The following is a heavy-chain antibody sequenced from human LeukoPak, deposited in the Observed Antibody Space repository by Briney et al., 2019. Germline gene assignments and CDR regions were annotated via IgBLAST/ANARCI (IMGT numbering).Heavy chain of an antibody. CDR3: ARGTIGQYYFDY. Sequence: GRSLRLSCAASGFTFSSYAMHWVRQAPGKGLEWAAVISYNGSNKYYADSVKGRFTISRDNSKNTLYLQMNSLRAEDTAVYYCARGTIGQYYFDYWGQGTLVTVSS. J-gene: IGHJ4*02. CDR1: GFTFSSYA. V-gene: IGHV3-30-3*01. CDR2: ISYNGSNK. D-gene: IGHD3-3*01.